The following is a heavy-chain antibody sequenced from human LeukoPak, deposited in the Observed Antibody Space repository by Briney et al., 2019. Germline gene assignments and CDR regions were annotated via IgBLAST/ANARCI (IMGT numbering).Heavy chain of an antibody. CDR1: GYTFTGYY. V-gene: IGHV1-2*02. D-gene: IGHD5-12*01. J-gene: IGHJ6*03. Sequence: ASVKVSCKASGYTFTGYYMHWVRQAPGQGLEWMGWINPNSGGTNYAQKFQGRVTMTRDTSISTAYMELSRLRSDDTAVYYCARVGLGGYDFDYYYYYMDVWGKGTTVTVSS. CDR2: INPNSGGT. CDR3: ARVGLGGYDFDYYYYYMDV.